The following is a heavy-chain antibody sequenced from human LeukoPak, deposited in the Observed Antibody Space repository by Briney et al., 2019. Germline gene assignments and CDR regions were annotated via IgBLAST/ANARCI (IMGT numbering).Heavy chain of an antibody. CDR1: GASISSTSDF. CDR2: IYYSGTT. CDR3: TQVGDFWSGPPHYYMDV. D-gene: IGHD3-3*01. J-gene: IGHJ6*03. Sequence: SETLSLTCTVSGASISSTSDFWGWIRQPPGKGLEWVGSIYYSGTTYSNPSLKSRVTISADTSKNQFSLKLRSVTAADTAVYYCTQVGDFWSGPPHYYMDVWGTGTTVTVSS. V-gene: IGHV4-39*07.